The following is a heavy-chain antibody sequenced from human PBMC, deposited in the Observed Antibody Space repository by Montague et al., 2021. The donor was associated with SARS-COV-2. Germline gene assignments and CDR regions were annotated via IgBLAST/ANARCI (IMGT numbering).Heavy chain of an antibody. J-gene: IGHJ4*02. CDR2: IYYSGST. Sequence: SETLSLTCTVSGGSISSFYWSWIRQPPGKGLEWIGYIYYSGSTNYHPSLKSRVTISVDTSTNQFYLRLSSVTAADTAVYYCSRGFDYWGQGTLVTVSS. CDR1: GGSISSFY. V-gene: IGHV4-59*01. CDR3: SRGFDY.